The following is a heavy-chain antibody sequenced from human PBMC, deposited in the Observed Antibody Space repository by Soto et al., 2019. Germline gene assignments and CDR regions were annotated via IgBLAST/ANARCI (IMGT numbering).Heavy chain of an antibody. CDR2: IKQDGSEK. CDR3: ARVATGYSSRGWAFDI. J-gene: IGHJ3*02. V-gene: IGHV3-7*01. CDR1: GFTFSSYW. D-gene: IGHD6-13*01. Sequence: GGSLRLSCAASGFTFSSYWMSWVRQAPGKGLEWVANIKQDGSEKYYVDSVKGRFTISRDNAKNSLYLQMNSLRAEDPAVYYCARVATGYSSRGWAFDIWGQGTMVTVSS.